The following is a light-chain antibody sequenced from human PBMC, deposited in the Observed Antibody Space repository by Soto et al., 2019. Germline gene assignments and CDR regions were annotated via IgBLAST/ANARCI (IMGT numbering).Light chain of an antibody. CDR1: QSVSSSF. Sequence: EIVLTQSPGTLSLSPGQSATLLCRASQSVSSSFLAWYQQKPGQAPRLLISAASTRATGIPDRFSGSGSGTDFTLTISSLQPEDFATYYCQQSYSTPRITFGPGTKVDIK. V-gene: IGKV3-20*01. CDR2: AAS. J-gene: IGKJ3*01. CDR3: QQSYSTPRIT.